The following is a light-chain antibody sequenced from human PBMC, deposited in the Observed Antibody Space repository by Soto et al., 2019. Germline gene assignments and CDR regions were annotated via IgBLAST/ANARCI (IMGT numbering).Light chain of an antibody. CDR3: QSYDSGLRSSVV. V-gene: IGLV1-40*01. CDR2: GNS. CDR1: SSNIGAGYD. Sequence: QSVLTQPPSVSGAPGQRVTISCTGSSSNIGAGYDVHWYQQLPGTAPKLLIYGNSNRPSGVPDRFSGSKSGTSASLAITGLQAEDEADYYCQSYDSGLRSSVVFGTGTKLTVL. J-gene: IGLJ1*01.